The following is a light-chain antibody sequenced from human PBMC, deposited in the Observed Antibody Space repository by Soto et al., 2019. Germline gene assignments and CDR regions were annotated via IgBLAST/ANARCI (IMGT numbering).Light chain of an antibody. CDR2: GAS. V-gene: IGKV3D-15*02. J-gene: IGKJ5*01. Sequence: EIVMTQSPATLSVSPGGRATLSCRASQSISDTLAWYQQKPGQAPRLLIYGASNRATGIPDRFSGSGSGTDFTLTISRLEPEDFAVYYCQQYDNSPITFGQGTRLEIK. CDR3: QQYDNSPIT. CDR1: QSISDT.